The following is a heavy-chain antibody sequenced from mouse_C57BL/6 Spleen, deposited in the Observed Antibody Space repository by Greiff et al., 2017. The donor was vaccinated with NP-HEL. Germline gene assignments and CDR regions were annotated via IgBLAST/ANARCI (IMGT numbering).Heavy chain of an antibody. CDR3: AKHYYGNYGYYAMDY. Sequence: VQLQQSGPELVKPGASVKISCKASGYAFSSSWMNWVKQRPGKGLEWIGRIYPGDGDTNYNGKFKGKATLTADKSTSTAYMQRSSLTAEDSAVYFCAKHYYGNYGYYAMDYWGQGTSVTVSS. CDR2: IYPGDGDT. J-gene: IGHJ4*01. V-gene: IGHV1-82*01. CDR1: GYAFSSSW. D-gene: IGHD2-1*01.